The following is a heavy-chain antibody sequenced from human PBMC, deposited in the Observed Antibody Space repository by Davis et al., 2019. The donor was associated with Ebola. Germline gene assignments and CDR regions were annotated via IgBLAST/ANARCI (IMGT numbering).Heavy chain of an antibody. V-gene: IGHV3-74*01. CDR2: INSDGSST. Sequence: PGGSQRLSCAASGFTFSSYWMHWVRQAPGKGLVWVSRINSDGSSTSYADSVKGRFTISRDNAKNSLYLQMNRLRAEDTALYYCAKDKAYYYDSSGFQTFDYWGQGTLVTVSS. J-gene: IGHJ4*02. CDR3: AKDKAYYYDSSGFQTFDY. CDR1: GFTFSSYW. D-gene: IGHD3-22*01.